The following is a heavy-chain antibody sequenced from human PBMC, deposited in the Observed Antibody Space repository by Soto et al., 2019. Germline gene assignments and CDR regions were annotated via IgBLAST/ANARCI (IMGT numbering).Heavy chain of an antibody. CDR2: ISGSGGRA. CDR3: AKAQLLSPTDL. CDR1: GFTFSTYA. J-gene: IGHJ2*01. D-gene: IGHD1-1*01. Sequence: PGGSLRLSCAASGFTFSTYAMSWVRQAPGKGLEWVSGISGSGGRAYYAASVEGRFSISRDNSENTLSLQMNSLRADDTAVYYCAKAQLLSPTDLWGRGTLVTVSA. V-gene: IGHV3-23*01.